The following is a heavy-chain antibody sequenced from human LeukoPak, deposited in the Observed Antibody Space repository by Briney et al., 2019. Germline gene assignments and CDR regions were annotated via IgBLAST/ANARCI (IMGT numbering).Heavy chain of an antibody. CDR3: ARDHVVTRDYYGMDV. Sequence: GRSLRLSCAASGFTFSSYAMHWVRQAPGKGLGWVAVISYDGSNKYYADSVKGRFTISRDNSKNTLYLQMNSLRAEDTAVYYCARDHVVTRDYYGMDVWGQGTTVTVSS. CDR2: ISYDGSNK. D-gene: IGHD2-15*01. CDR1: GFTFSSYA. J-gene: IGHJ6*02. V-gene: IGHV3-30*04.